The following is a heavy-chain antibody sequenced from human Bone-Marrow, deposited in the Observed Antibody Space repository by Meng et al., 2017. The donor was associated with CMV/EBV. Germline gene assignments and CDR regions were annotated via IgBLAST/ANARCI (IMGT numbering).Heavy chain of an antibody. CDR1: GFTFSSYS. CDR3: ARDDILWWPGGWYDP. D-gene: IGHD2-21*01. Sequence: GESLKISCAASGFTFSSYSMNWVRQAPGKGLEWVSSISSSSSYIYYADSVKGRFTISRDKAKNSLYLQMNSLRAEDTAVYYCARDDILWWPGGWYDPWGEGTLIAVSS. J-gene: IGHJ5*02. CDR2: ISSSSSYI. V-gene: IGHV3-21*01.